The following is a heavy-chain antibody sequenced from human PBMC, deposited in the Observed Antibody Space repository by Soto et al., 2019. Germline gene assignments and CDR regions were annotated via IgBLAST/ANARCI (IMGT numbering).Heavy chain of an antibody. Sequence: SETLSLTCAVYGGSFSGYYWSWIRQPPGKGLEWIGEINHSGSTNYNPSLKSRVTISVDTSKNQFSLKLSSVTAADTAVYYCARGRWGYCSSTSCPIDYWGQGTLVTV. CDR1: GGSFSGYY. CDR2: INHSGST. V-gene: IGHV4-34*01. CDR3: ARGRWGYCSSTSCPIDY. J-gene: IGHJ4*02. D-gene: IGHD2-2*01.